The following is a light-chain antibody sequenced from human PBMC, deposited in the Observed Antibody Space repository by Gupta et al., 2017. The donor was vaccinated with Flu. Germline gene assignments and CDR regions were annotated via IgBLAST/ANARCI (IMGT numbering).Light chain of an antibody. V-gene: IGLV2-18*01. CDR3: SLDTSSSTWV. J-gene: IGLJ3*02. CDR1: SNDVSSYHR. CDR2: EAR. Sequence: QSALDQPPSVSGSTGPAGTIPCTGTSNDVSSYHRVFWYQQPPGTAPKLMIYEARNRPSGVPDRFSGSKCGNTASLTIAGLHAEDEADYCCSLDTSSSTWVFGGGTKLTVL.